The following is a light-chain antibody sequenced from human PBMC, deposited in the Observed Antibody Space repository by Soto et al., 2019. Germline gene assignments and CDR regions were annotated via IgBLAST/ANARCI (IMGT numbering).Light chain of an antibody. J-gene: IGLJ3*02. CDR1: DSDVGYYDY. CDR3: SSYTISSTWV. V-gene: IGLV2-14*01. CDR2: EVS. Sequence: QSALTQPASVSGSPGQTITISCTGTDSDVGYYDYVSWYQHHPGKAPKLVIYEVSNRPSGVSNRFSGSKSGNTASLTISGLQAEDEADYYCSSYTISSTWVFGGGTKLTVL.